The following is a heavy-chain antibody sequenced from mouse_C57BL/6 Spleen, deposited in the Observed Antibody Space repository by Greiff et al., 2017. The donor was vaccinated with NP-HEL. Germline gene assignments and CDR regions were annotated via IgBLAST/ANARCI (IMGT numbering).Heavy chain of an antibody. V-gene: IGHV5-4*01. CDR2: ISDGGSYT. D-gene: IGHD1-1*01. Sequence: EVHLVESGGGLVKPGGSLKLSCAASGFTFSSYAMSWVRQTPEKRLEWVATISDGGSYTYYPDNVKGRFTISRDNAKNNLYLQMSHLKSEDTAMYYCATDYGSSLYYAMDYWGQGTSVTVSS. CDR3: ATDYGSSLYYAMDY. CDR1: GFTFSSYA. J-gene: IGHJ4*01.